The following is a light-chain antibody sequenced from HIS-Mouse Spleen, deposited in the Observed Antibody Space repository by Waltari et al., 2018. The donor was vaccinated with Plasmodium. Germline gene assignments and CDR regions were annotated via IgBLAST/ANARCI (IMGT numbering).Light chain of an antibody. J-gene: IGLJ3*02. Sequence: SYELTQPPSVSVSPGQTARITCSGDALPKKYSYWYQKKSGQDPVLVIYEDSNRPSGIPERFSGSSSGTRASLTISGAQVEDEADYYCYSTDSSGNHRVFGGGTKLTVL. V-gene: IGLV3-10*01. CDR1: ALPKKY. CDR3: YSTDSSGNHRV. CDR2: EDS.